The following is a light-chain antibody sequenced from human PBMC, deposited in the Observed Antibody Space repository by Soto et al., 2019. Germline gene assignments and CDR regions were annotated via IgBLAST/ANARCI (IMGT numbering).Light chain of an antibody. CDR2: DAS. CDR1: QSVSSY. J-gene: IGKJ5*01. V-gene: IGKV3-11*01. CDR3: QQRSNWPIT. Sequence: IVLTQYTGTLSLSPGERATLSCRASQSVSSYLAWYQQKPGQAPRLLIYDASNRATGIPARFSGSGSGTDFTLTISSLEPEDFAVYYCQQRSNWPITFGQGTRLEIK.